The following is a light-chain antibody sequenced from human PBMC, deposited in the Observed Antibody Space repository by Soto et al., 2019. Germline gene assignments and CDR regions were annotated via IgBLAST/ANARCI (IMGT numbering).Light chain of an antibody. CDR1: QSVSSN. V-gene: IGKV3-15*01. Sequence: EIVMTQSPATLSVSPGERATLSCRASQSVSSNLAWYQQKPGQAPRLLIYGASTRATGIPARFSGSGSGTEFTFTISSLQSEDFGVYYCQQYNNWPPMYTLGQGTKLEIK. CDR3: QQYNNWPPMYT. J-gene: IGKJ2*01. CDR2: GAS.